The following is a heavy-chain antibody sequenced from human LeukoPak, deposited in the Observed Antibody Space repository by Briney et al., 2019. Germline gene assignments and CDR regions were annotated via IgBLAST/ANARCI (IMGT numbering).Heavy chain of an antibody. CDR3: ARDQTPFV. CDR2: IKQDGSEQ. J-gene: IGHJ4*02. Sequence: PGGSLRLSCAAPGFTYSNYWMTWVRQAPGKGLEWVANIKQDGSEQYYVDSVKGRFTISRDNAKNSLYLQMNSLRAEDTAVYYCARDQTPFVWGQGTLVTVSS. CDR1: GFTYSNYW. V-gene: IGHV3-7*01.